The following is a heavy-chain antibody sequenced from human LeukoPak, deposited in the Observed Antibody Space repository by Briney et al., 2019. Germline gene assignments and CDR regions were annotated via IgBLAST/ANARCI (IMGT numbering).Heavy chain of an antibody. V-gene: IGHV4-4*09. D-gene: IGHD4-17*01. CDR3: ARNRTTVTNTGDYNWFDP. CDR1: GGSISSYY. J-gene: IGHJ5*02. CDR2: IYTSGST. Sequence: SETLSLTCTVSGGSISSYYWSWIRQPPGEGLEWIGYIYTSGSTNYNPSLRSRVTIAVDTSKNQFSLTLSSVTAEATAVYYCARNRTTVTNTGDYNWFDPWGQGTLVTVSS.